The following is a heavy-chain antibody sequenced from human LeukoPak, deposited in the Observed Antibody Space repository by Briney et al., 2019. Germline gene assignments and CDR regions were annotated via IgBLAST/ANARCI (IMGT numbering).Heavy chain of an antibody. J-gene: IGHJ3*02. D-gene: IGHD3-16*01. V-gene: IGHV3-7*01. Sequence: PGGSLRVSCAAPGITISSYWMSWVRQAPGKGLEWVANIKEDGSEKYYVDSVKGRFTISRDNAKKSLYLQMNRLRAEDTAVYYCEAFYYDESGWGDASDMWGQGTMVTVSS. CDR3: EAFYYDESGWGDASDM. CDR2: IKEDGSEK. CDR1: GITISSYW.